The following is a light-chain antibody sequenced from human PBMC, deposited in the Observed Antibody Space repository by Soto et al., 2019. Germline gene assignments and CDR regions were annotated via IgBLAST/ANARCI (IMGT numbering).Light chain of an antibody. CDR2: GAS. CDR3: QQYNNWPWT. J-gene: IGKJ1*01. CDR1: QSVSGN. V-gene: IGKV3-15*01. Sequence: EIVMPQSPSTLSVSPGERATLSCRASQSVSGNLAWYQQKPGQAPRLLIYGASTRATGIPARFSGSGSGTEFTLTISSLQYEDFAVYYCQQYNNWPWTFGQGTKVEIK.